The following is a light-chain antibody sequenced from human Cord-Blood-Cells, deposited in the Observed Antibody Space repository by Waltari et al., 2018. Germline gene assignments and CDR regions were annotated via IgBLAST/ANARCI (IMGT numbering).Light chain of an antibody. CDR1: QSVSSY. Sequence: EIVLTQSPATLSLPPGDRATLPCRARQSVSSYLAWYQQKPGQAPRPLIYDASNKATGIPARFSGSGSGRDFTITISSLEPEDVAVYYCQQRSNWPPYTFGQGTKLEIK. J-gene: IGKJ2*01. V-gene: IGKV3-11*02. CDR3: QQRSNWPPYT. CDR2: DAS.